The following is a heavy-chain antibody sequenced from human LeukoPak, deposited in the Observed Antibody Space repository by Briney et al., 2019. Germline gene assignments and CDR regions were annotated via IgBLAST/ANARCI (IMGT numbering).Heavy chain of an antibody. J-gene: IGHJ3*02. CDR1: GFTFSSYA. V-gene: IGHV3-23*01. CDR2: IGGSDGNT. D-gene: IGHD3-10*01. CDR3: ARVRQAGGDAFDI. Sequence: GGSLRLSCAASGFTFSSYAMTWVRQAPGKGLEWVSAIGGSDGNTYYADSVKGRFTISRDNSKNTLYLQMNSLRAEDTAVYYCARVRQAGGDAFDIWGQGTMVTVSS.